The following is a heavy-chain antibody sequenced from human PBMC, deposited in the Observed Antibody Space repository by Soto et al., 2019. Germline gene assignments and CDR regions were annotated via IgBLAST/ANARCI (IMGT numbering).Heavy chain of an antibody. CDR2: ISYDGSNK. Sequence: LRLSCAASGFTFSSYAMHWVRQAPGKGLEWVAVISYDGSNKYYADSVKGRFTISRDNSKNTLYLQMNSLRAEDTAVYYCARRRRSGGYYYGMDVWGQGTTVTVSS. D-gene: IGHD2-15*01. CDR1: GFTFSSYA. CDR3: ARRRRSGGYYYGMDV. J-gene: IGHJ6*02. V-gene: IGHV3-30-3*01.